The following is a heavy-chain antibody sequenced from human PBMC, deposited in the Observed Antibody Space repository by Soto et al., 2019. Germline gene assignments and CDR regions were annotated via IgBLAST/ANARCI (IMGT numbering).Heavy chain of an antibody. Sequence: ETLSLSCAVYDWSFRGYYLSWVRQHPGKGLEWIGEINHSGSTNYNPSLKSRVTISVDTSKNQFSLKLSSVTAADTAVYYCARRSSSSSYQGFDYWGQGTLVTV. J-gene: IGHJ4*02. V-gene: IGHV4-34*01. CDR1: DWSFRGYY. D-gene: IGHD6-6*01. CDR3: ARRSSSSSYQGFDY. CDR2: INHSGST.